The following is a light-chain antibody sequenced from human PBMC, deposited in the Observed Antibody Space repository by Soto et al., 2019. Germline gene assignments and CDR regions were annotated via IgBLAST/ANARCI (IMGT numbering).Light chain of an antibody. V-gene: IGKV3-15*01. CDR3: LQYINWPFT. CDR1: LYISNK. CDR2: GAS. Sequence: EIVMTQSPATLSMSPGERATLSFRASLYISNKVAWYQQKPGQAPRLLIYGASTRATGVPARFSGSGSGTEFTLSISSLQSEHVAVYYCLQYINWPFTFGQGTRLEIK. J-gene: IGKJ5*01.